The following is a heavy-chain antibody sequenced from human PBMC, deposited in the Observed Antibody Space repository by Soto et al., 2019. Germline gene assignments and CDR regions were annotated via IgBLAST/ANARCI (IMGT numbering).Heavy chain of an antibody. D-gene: IGHD6-13*01. Sequence: ASVKVSCKASGYTFTTYGISWVRQAPGQGLEWMGWISTYNGNTNYAQKFQSRVTMTTDTPTSTAYMELRSLRSDDTAVYYCARGGSSSWYGAFDIWGQVTMVTVSS. V-gene: IGHV1-18*04. CDR2: ISTYNGNT. CDR3: ARGGSSSWYGAFDI. J-gene: IGHJ3*02. CDR1: GYTFTTYG.